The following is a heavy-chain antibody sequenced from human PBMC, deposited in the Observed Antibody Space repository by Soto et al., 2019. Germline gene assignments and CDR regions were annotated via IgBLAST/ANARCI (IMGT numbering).Heavy chain of an antibody. CDR2: IWYDGSNK. Sequence: PGGSLRLSCAASGFTFSSYGMHWVRQAPGKGLEWAAVIWYDGSNKYYADSVKGRFTISRDNSKNTLYLQMNSLRAEDTAVYYCARDFGRESGYDINWFDPWGQGTLVTVSS. V-gene: IGHV3-33*01. CDR3: ARDFGRESGYDINWFDP. D-gene: IGHD5-12*01. J-gene: IGHJ5*02. CDR1: GFTFSSYG.